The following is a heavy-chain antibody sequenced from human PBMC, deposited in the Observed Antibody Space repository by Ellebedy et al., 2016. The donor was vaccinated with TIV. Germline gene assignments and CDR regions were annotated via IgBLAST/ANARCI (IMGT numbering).Heavy chain of an antibody. CDR1: GYTFSSYD. CDR2: ITYNGNT. D-gene: IGHD4-23*01. J-gene: IGHJ4*02. CDR3: ARHGDGGNFLRFDH. V-gene: IGHV1-18*01. Sequence: ASVKVSCKASGYTFSSYDINWVRQAPGQGLEWMGWITYNGNTKFAQNFQGRVTMTTDTSTSTAYMELRSLRSDDTAVYFCARHGDGGNFLRFDHWGQGALVTVSS.